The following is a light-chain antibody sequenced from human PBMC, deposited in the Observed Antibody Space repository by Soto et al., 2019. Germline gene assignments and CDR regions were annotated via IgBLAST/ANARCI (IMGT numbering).Light chain of an antibody. CDR2: DAS. V-gene: IGKV3D-20*01. CDR1: QSVSSSY. Sequence: EIVLTQSPATLSLSPGERATLSCRASQSVSSSYLAWYQQKPGLAPSLLIYDASSRATGIADRFSGSGSRTDFTLTISRLEPEDFAVYYCQQYVSSPGTFGGGTKVEIK. CDR3: QQYVSSPGT. J-gene: IGKJ4*01.